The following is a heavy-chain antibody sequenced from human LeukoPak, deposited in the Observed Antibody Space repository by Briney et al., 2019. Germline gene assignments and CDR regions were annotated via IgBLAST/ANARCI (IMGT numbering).Heavy chain of an antibody. CDR2: ISYDGSNK. D-gene: IGHD3-3*01. CDR1: GFSFSSYG. CDR3: ARAASISS. J-gene: IGHJ5*02. V-gene: IGHV3-30*19. Sequence: GRSLRLSCAASGFSFSSYGMHWVRQAPGKGLEWVAVISYDGSNKYYADSVKGRFTISRDNSKNTLYLQMNSLRAEDTAVYYCARAASISSWGQGTLVTVSS.